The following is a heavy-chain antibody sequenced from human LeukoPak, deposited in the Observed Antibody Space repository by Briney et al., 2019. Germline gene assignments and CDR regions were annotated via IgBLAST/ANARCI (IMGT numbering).Heavy chain of an antibody. Sequence: ASVKVSCKASGYTFTSYAMNWVRQAPGQGLEWMGWINTNTGNPTYAQGFTGRFVFSLDTSVSTAYLQISSLKAEDTAVYYCFLLWFGESPIGTPVFDYWGQGTLVTVSS. CDR1: GYTFTSYA. CDR2: INTNTGNP. D-gene: IGHD3-10*01. J-gene: IGHJ4*02. V-gene: IGHV7-4-1*02. CDR3: FLLWFGESPIGTPVFDY.